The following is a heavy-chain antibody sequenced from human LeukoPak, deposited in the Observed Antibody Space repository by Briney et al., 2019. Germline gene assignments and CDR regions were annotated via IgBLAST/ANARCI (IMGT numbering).Heavy chain of an antibody. CDR1: GFTFSSYS. CDR2: TSSSSSTI. D-gene: IGHD3-3*01. CDR3: ARQPSLFGVVIMGIDY. V-gene: IGHV3-48*01. J-gene: IGHJ4*02. Sequence: GGSLRLSCAASGFTFSSYSMNWVRQAPGKGLEWVSYTSSSSSTIYYADSVKGRFTISRDNAKNSLYLQMNSLRAEDTAVYYCARQPSLFGVVIMGIDYWGQGTLVTVSS.